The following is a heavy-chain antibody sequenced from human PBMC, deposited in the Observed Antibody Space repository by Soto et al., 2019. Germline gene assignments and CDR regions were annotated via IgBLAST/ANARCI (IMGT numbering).Heavy chain of an antibody. CDR1: GFTFSSYG. J-gene: IGHJ4*02. V-gene: IGHV3-33*01. CDR2: IWYDGSNK. Sequence: PGGSLRLSCAASGFTFSSYGMHWVRQAPGKGLEWVAVIWYDGSNKYYADSVKGRFTISRDNSKNTLYLQMNSLRAEDTAVYYCASGDGYKLPGPFDYWGQGTLVTVSS. D-gene: IGHD5-12*01. CDR3: ASGDGYKLPGPFDY.